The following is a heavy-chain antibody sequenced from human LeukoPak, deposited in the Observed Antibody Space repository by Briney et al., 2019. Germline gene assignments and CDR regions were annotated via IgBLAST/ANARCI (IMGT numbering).Heavy chain of an antibody. D-gene: IGHD3-3*01. Sequence: PGGSLRLSCSASGFTFSSYAMHWVRQAPGKGLEYVSAISSNGGSTYYADSVRGRFTISRDNSKNTLYLQMSSLRAEDTAVYYCVRGTYYDFWSGQDWGQGTLVTVSS. CDR1: GFTFSSYA. V-gene: IGHV3-64D*09. CDR2: ISSNGGST. J-gene: IGHJ4*02. CDR3: VRGTYYDFWSGQD.